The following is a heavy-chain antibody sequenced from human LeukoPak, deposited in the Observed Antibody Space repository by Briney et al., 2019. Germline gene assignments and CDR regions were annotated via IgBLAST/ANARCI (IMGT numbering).Heavy chain of an antibody. D-gene: IGHD3-22*01. CDR1: GYTFTIYG. CDR2: ISADNGNT. J-gene: IGHJ4*02. Sequence: GASVKVSCKASGYTFTIYGISWVRQAPGQGLEWMGWISADNGNTNYAQKLQGRLTMTTDTSTSTAYMELSSLRSDDTAVYYCARDFDDSSQGYYFDYWGQGTLVTVSS. CDR3: ARDFDDSSQGYYFDY. V-gene: IGHV1-18*01.